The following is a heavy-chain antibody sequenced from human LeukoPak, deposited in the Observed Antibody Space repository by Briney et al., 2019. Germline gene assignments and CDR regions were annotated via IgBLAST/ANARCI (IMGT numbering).Heavy chain of an antibody. D-gene: IGHD2-2*01. V-gene: IGHV3-30*18. CDR1: GFTFSSYG. Sequence: GGSLRLSCAASGFTFSSYGMHWVRQAPGKGLEGVAVISYDGSNKYYADSVKGRFTISRDNSKNTLYLQMNSLRAEDTAVYYCAKDQSAVPALCMDVWGQGTTVTVSS. CDR2: ISYDGSNK. CDR3: AKDQSAVPALCMDV. J-gene: IGHJ6*01.